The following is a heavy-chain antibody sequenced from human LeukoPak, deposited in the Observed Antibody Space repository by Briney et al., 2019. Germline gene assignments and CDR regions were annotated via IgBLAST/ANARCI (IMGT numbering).Heavy chain of an antibody. Sequence: SETLSLTCTVSGGSISSSSYYWGWIRQPPGKGLEWIGSIYYSGSTYYNPSLKSRVTISVDTSKNQFSLKLSSVTAADTAVYYCARGATRYSSSWPVDPWGQGTLVTVSS. V-gene: IGHV4-39*07. D-gene: IGHD6-13*01. CDR1: GGSISSSSYY. CDR3: ARGATRYSSSWPVDP. CDR2: IYYSGST. J-gene: IGHJ5*02.